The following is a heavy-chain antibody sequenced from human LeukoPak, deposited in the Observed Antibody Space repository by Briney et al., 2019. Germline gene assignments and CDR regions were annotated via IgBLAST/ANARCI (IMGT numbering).Heavy chain of an antibody. J-gene: IGHJ4*02. V-gene: IGHV3-7*01. D-gene: IGHD2-2*01. CDR2: IKQDGSEK. CDR1: GFTFSTYW. CDR3: ARGDGSDIVVVPAATHFDY. Sequence: GGSLRLSCAASGFTFSTYWMTWVRQAPGKGLEWVANIKQDGSEKYSLDSVKGRFTISRDNAKNSLYLQMNSLRAEDTAVYYCARGDGSDIVVVPAATHFDYWGQGTLVTVSS.